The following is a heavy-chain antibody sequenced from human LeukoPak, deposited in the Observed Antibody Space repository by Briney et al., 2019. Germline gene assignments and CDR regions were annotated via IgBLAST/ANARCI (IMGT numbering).Heavy chain of an antibody. CDR1: GVSFSDYY. CDR3: ARHPNKITMVRGVIIRNYYYMDV. CDR2: VNHSGGT. Sequence: PSETLSLTCAVYGVSFSDYYWTWIRQPPGKGLEWIGEVNHSGGTNYNPSLRSRVTVSADTSKNQFSLTLTSVTAADTAVYYCARHPNKITMVRGVIIRNYYYMDVWGKGTTVTISS. D-gene: IGHD3-10*01. V-gene: IGHV4-34*01. J-gene: IGHJ6*03.